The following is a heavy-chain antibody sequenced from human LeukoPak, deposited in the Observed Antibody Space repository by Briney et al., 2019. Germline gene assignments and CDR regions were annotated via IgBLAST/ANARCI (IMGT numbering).Heavy chain of an antibody. CDR1: GFTFSSYW. J-gene: IGHJ6*03. V-gene: IGHV3-7*01. CDR3: ARALYGDNYYYYYYMDV. CDR2: LNQDGSEK. Sequence: GGSLRLSCAASGFTFSSYWMSWVRQAPGKGLEWVANLNQDGSEKYYVDSVKGRFTISRDNAKNSLYLQMNSLRAEDTAVYYCARALYGDNYYYYYYMDVWGKGTTVTVSS. D-gene: IGHD4-17*01.